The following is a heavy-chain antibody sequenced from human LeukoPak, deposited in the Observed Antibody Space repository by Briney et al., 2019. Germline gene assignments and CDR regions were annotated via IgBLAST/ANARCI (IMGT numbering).Heavy chain of an antibody. CDR2: ISYDGSNK. J-gene: IGHJ4*02. CDR1: GFTFSSYG. V-gene: IGHV3-30*03. CDR3: SYYYDSSGYDEAIDY. D-gene: IGHD3-22*01. Sequence: GGSLRLSCAASGFTFSSYGMHWVRQAPGKGLEWVAVISYDGSNKYYADSVKGRFTISRDNSKNTLYLQMNSLRAEGTAVYYCSYYYDSSGYDEAIDYWGQGTLVTVSS.